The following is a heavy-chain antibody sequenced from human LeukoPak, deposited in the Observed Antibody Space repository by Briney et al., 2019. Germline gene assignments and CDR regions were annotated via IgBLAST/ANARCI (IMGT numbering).Heavy chain of an antibody. CDR1: GFTFSSYW. CDR3: VSETVAL. Sequence: GGSLRLSCAASGFTFSSYWMTWVRQAPGKGLQWVASIRKDGSEKFYVDSVKGRFNILRENIKNSLYLHMRSLRVEDTAVYYCVSETVALWGQGTMVTVSS. J-gene: IGHJ3*01. CDR2: IRKDGSEK. D-gene: IGHD6-19*01. V-gene: IGHV3-7*01.